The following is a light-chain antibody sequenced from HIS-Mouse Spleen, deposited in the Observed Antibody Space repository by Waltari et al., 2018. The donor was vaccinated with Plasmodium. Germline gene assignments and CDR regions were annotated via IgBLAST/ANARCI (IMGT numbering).Light chain of an antibody. V-gene: IGLV2-14*01. CDR2: EVS. Sequence: QSAMTQPAPVPCSPGQSIPLSCTGTRSDAGGYNYFTWYQQPPGKAPKLMIYEVSNRPSGVSNRFSGSKSGNTASLTISGLQAEDEADYYCSSYTSSSTEVFGGGTKLTVL. CDR1: RSDAGGYNY. J-gene: IGLJ2*01. CDR3: SSYTSSSTEV.